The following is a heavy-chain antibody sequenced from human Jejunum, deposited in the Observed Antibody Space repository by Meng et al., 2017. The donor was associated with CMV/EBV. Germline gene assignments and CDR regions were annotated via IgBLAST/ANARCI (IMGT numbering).Heavy chain of an antibody. V-gene: IGHV4-38-2*02. CDR1: GNSISSGYY. CDR3: ARLSVGQFDY. CDR2: SYHSGIT. J-gene: IGHJ4*02. Sequence: TCSVSGNSISSGYYWGWIRQPPGKGLEWIGSSYHSGITNYNPSLKSRVTISVDTSKNQFSLKLSSVTAADTAVYYCARLSVGQFDYWGQGSLVTVSS. D-gene: IGHD5/OR15-5a*01.